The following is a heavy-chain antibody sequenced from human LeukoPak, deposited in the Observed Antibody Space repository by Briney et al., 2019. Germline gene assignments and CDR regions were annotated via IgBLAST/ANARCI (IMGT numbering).Heavy chain of an antibody. J-gene: IGHJ4*02. CDR1: GYTFITYG. Sequence: ASVKVSCKASGYTFITYGISWVRQAPGQGLEWMGWISPYNGNTNYEKKLQGRVTMTTETSTTTAYMELRSLRSDDTAVYYCARDAELSTTWIVDHFDYWGQGTLVTVSS. CDR3: ARDAELSTTWIVDHFDY. D-gene: IGHD1-26*01. CDR2: ISPYNGNT. V-gene: IGHV1-18*01.